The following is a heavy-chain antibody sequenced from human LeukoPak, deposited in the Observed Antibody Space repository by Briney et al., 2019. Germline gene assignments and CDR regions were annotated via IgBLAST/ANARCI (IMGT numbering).Heavy chain of an antibody. J-gene: IGHJ4*02. Sequence: QTGGSLRLSCAASGFTFSTYAMSWVRQAPGKGLEWVSYISSGGSTIYYADFVKGRFTISRDNAKNSLYLQMNSLRAEDTAVYYCARVSSSQTWGFGFWGQGTLVTVSS. CDR2: ISSGGSTI. CDR1: GFTFSTYA. CDR3: ARVSSSQTWGFGF. D-gene: IGHD6-13*01. V-gene: IGHV3-48*04.